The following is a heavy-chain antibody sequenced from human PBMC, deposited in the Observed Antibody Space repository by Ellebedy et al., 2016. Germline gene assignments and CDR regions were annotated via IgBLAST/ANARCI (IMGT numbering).Heavy chain of an antibody. D-gene: IGHD1-14*01. CDR1: GFTFSSYF. CDR2: IKQDGSEK. CDR3: ARDISLRDPGGFDF. V-gene: IGHV3-7*01. J-gene: IGHJ4*02. Sequence: GESLKISCAASGFTFSSYFMSWVRQAPGKGLEWVANIKQDGSEKYYVDSVKGRFTISRDNAKNSLYLQMNSLRAEDTAVYYCARDISLRDPGGFDFWGQGTLVTVSS.